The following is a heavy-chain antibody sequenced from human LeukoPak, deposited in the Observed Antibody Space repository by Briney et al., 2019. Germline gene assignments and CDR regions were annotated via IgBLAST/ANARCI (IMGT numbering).Heavy chain of an antibody. J-gene: IGHJ4*02. Sequence: PSETLSLTCTVSGGSISSYYWSWIRQPPGKGLEWIGYIYYSGGTNYNPSLKSRVTISVDTSKNQFSLKLSSVTAADTAVYYCARRYGDYRKGYFDYWGQGTLVTVSS. D-gene: IGHD4-17*01. CDR3: ARRYGDYRKGYFDY. CDR1: GGSISSYY. CDR2: IYYSGGT. V-gene: IGHV4-59*08.